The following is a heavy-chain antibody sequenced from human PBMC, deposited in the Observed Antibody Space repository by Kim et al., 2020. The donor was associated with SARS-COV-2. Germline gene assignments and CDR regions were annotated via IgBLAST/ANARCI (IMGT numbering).Heavy chain of an antibody. Sequence: SETLSLTCTVSGGSISSSSYYWGWIRQPPGKGLEWIGSIYYSGSTYYNPSLKSRVTISVDTSKNQFSLKLSSVTAADTAVYYCARLRGLLLPFDYWGQGT. CDR3: ARLRGLLLPFDY. V-gene: IGHV4-39*01. J-gene: IGHJ4*02. CDR2: IYYSGST. D-gene: IGHD3-22*01. CDR1: GGSISSSSYY.